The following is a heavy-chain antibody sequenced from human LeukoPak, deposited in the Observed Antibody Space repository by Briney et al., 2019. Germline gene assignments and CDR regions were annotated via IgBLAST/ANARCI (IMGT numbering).Heavy chain of an antibody. CDR3: ARDSLDTDVGRTKWAFDI. CDR1: GFTFSSYA. J-gene: IGHJ3*02. CDR2: ISYDGSNK. Sequence: PGGSLRLSCAASGFTFSSYAMHWVRQAPGKGLEWVAVISYDGSNKYYADSVKGRFTISRDNSKNTLYLQMNSLRAEDTAVYYCARDSLDTDVGRTKWAFDIWGQGTMVTVSS. D-gene: IGHD2-8*01. V-gene: IGHV3-30*04.